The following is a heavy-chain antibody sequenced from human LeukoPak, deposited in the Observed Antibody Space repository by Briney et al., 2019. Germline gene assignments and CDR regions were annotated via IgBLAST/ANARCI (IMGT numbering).Heavy chain of an antibody. D-gene: IGHD2-2*01. CDR1: GFTFSSYG. Sequence: GRSLRLSCAASGFTFSSYGMHWVRQAPGKGLEWVAVISYDGSNKYYADSVKGRFTISRDNSKNTLYLQMNSLRAEDTAVYSGAKVVVPAAMSYYYYGMDVWGKGTTVTVSS. CDR3: AKVVVPAAMSYYYYGMDV. V-gene: IGHV3-30*18. CDR2: ISYDGSNK. J-gene: IGHJ6*04.